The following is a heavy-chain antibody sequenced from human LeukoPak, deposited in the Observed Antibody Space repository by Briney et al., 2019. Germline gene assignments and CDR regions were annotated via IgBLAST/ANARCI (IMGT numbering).Heavy chain of an antibody. D-gene: IGHD3-22*01. Sequence: GGSLRLSCAASGFTFSSYAMSWVRQAPGKGLEWVSAISGSGGSTYYADSVKGRFTISRDNSKSTLYLQMNSLRAEDTAVYYCAKDFNYYDNSGYDWGQGTLVTVSS. CDR1: GFTFSSYA. J-gene: IGHJ4*02. V-gene: IGHV3-23*01. CDR3: AKDFNYYDNSGYD. CDR2: ISGSGGST.